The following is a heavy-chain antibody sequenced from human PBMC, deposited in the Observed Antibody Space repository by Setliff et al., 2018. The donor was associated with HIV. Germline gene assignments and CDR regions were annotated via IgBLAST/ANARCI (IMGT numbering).Heavy chain of an antibody. V-gene: IGHV4-4*07. CDR2: IYTSGST. CDR3: ARYSSGWSFFDY. CDR1: GDSIGDYY. D-gene: IGHD6-19*01. Sequence: SETLSLTCTVSGDSIGDYYWSWIRQPAGKGLEWIGRIYTSGSTNYNPSLKSRVTMSVDTSKNQFSLKLSSVTAADTAVYYCARYSSGWSFFDYWGQGTLVTVSS. J-gene: IGHJ4*02.